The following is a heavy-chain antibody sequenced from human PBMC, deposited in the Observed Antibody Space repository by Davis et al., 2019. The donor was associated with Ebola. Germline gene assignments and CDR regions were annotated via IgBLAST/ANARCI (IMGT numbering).Heavy chain of an antibody. D-gene: IGHD3-22*01. CDR2: ISSSGSTI. Sequence: GGSLRLSCAASGFTFSSYEMNWVRQAPGKGLEWVSYISSSGSTIYYADSVKGRFTISRDNSKNTLYLQMNSLRAEDTAVYYCAKDAPGQNYYDSSFPDYWGQGTLVTVSS. J-gene: IGHJ4*02. V-gene: IGHV3-48*03. CDR3: AKDAPGQNYYDSSFPDY. CDR1: GFTFSSYE.